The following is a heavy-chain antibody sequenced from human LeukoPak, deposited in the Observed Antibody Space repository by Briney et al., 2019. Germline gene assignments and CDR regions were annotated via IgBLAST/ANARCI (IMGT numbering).Heavy chain of an antibody. J-gene: IGHJ4*02. CDR1: GDSISGYY. V-gene: IGHV4-4*07. D-gene: IGHD4-17*01. Sequence: PSETLSLTCIASGDSISGYYWSWIRQPAGKGLEWIGRIYADGNNNHNPALRSRVAMSVDTSKNQFSLKLYSVTAADTAVYYCARGRDYGDYFDYWGQGTLVTVSS. CDR3: ARGRDYGDYFDY. CDR2: IYADGNN.